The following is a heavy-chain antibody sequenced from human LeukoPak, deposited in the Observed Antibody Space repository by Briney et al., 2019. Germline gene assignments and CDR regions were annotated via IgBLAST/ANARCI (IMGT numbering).Heavy chain of an antibody. Sequence: SETLSLTCAVYGGSFSTYYWNWIRQPSGKGLEWIGEINHSGSTNYNPSLKSRVTISVDTSKNQFSLKLSSVTAADTAVYYCARGGTYYDSSAYYYSPFDYWGQGTLVTVSS. CDR3: ARGGTYYDSSAYYYSPFDY. D-gene: IGHD3-22*01. CDR2: INHSGST. J-gene: IGHJ4*02. CDR1: GGSFSTYY. V-gene: IGHV4-34*01.